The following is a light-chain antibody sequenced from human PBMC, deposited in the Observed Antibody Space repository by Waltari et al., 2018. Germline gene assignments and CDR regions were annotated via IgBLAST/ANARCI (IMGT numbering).Light chain of an antibody. V-gene: IGLV1-47*01. Sequence: QSVLTQPPSASGTPGQRVTISCSGSSSNIARTVVNWYQQVPGTTPKLLIYRNDQRPSGVPDRFSGSKSGTSASLAISGLRSEDEADYYCAAWDDKLGGRWEFGGGTKLTVL. J-gene: IGLJ2*01. CDR1: SSNIARTV. CDR2: RND. CDR3: AAWDDKLGGRWE.